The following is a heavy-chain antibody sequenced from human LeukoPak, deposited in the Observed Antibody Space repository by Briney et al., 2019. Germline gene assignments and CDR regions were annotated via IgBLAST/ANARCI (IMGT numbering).Heavy chain of an antibody. CDR3: ARVGFGSGSYYDAFDI. CDR1: GYTFTGYY. CDR2: INPNSGGT. V-gene: IGHV1-2*02. Sequence: GASVKVSCKASGYTFTGYYMHWVRQAPGQGLEWMGWINPNSGGTNFAQKSQGRATMTRDTSISTAYMELSSLTSDDTAVYYCARVGFGSGSYYDAFDIWGQGTMVAVS. D-gene: IGHD3-10*01. J-gene: IGHJ3*02.